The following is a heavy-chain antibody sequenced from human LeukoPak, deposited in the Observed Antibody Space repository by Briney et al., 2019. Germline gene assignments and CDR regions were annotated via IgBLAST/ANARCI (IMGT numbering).Heavy chain of an antibody. CDR2: ISQNAGSS. Sequence: GGSLRLSCAASGFTFSSYGMHWVRQAPGKGLEWVSLISQNAGSSDYADSVRGRFTISRDNAKNLLYLQMNDLRVEDTAVYYCARTARHLDYWGQGTLVTVSS. CDR3: ARTARHLDY. J-gene: IGHJ4*02. D-gene: IGHD5-18*01. CDR1: GFTFSSYG. V-gene: IGHV3-48*04.